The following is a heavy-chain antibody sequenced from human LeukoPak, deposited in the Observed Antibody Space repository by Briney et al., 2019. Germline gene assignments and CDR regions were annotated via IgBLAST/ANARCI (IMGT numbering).Heavy chain of an antibody. V-gene: IGHV4-30-4*08. J-gene: IGHJ4*02. D-gene: IGHD3-3*01. Sequence: SQTLSLTCTVSGGSISSGDYYWSWIRLPPGKGLEWIGYIYYSGSTYHNPSLKSRVTISVDTSKNQFSLKLSSVTAADTAVYYCATTYYDFWSGYEGDYWGQGTLVTVSS. CDR1: GGSISSGDYY. CDR3: ATTYYDFWSGYEGDY. CDR2: IYYSGST.